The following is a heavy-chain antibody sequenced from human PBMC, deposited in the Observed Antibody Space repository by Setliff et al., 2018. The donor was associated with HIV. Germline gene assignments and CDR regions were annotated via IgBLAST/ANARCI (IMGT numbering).Heavy chain of an antibody. D-gene: IGHD3-16*01. Sequence: ASVKVSCKASGYTFTDYYMHWVRQAPGQGLEWMGRINPDSGATTYAQNFQGRVTMTRDTSISTAYMELTRLRSDDTAVYYCARDPGLMPLASADYWGQGTLVTVSS. CDR2: INPDSGAT. V-gene: IGHV1-2*06. J-gene: IGHJ4*02. CDR1: GYTFTDYY. CDR3: ARDPGLMPLASADY.